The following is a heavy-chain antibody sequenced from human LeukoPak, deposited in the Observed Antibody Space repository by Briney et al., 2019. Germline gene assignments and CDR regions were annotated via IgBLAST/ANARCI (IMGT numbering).Heavy chain of an antibody. D-gene: IGHD6-13*01. V-gene: IGHV3-23*01. Sequence: GGSLRLSCAASGFTFSSYAMSWVRQAPGKGLEWVSAISGSGGSTYYADSVKGRFTISRDNSKNTLYLQMNSLRAEDTAVYYCAKRGYSSSWYGIYFDYWGQGTLDTVSS. CDR3: AKRGYSSSWYGIYFDY. CDR2: ISGSGGST. CDR1: GFTFSSYA. J-gene: IGHJ4*02.